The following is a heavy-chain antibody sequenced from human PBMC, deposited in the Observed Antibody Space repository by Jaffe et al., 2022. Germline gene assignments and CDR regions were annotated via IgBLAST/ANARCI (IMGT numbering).Heavy chain of an antibody. D-gene: IGHD3-16*02. CDR3: AKDSVVWGTFGGVIGPHFDY. Sequence: EVQLLESGGGLVQPGGSLRLSCAASGFTFSSYAMSWVRQAPGKGLEWVSAISGSGGSTYYADSVKGRFTISRDNSKNTLYLQMNSLRAEDTAVYYCAKDSVVWGTFGGVIGPHFDYWGQGTLVTVSS. CDR2: ISGSGGST. V-gene: IGHV3-23*01. J-gene: IGHJ4*02. CDR1: GFTFSSYA.